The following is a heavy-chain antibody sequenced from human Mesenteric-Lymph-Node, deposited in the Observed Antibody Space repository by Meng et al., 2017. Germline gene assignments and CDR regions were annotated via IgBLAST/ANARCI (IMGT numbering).Heavy chain of an antibody. CDR3: VRSSAWVRTGFDP. D-gene: IGHD6-19*01. CDR1: GGSISTSGYY. J-gene: IGHJ5*02. V-gene: IGHV4-39*01. Sequence: PLRESGPGLVKPSEAISLTCCVSGGSISTSGYYWGWIRQPPGKGLEWIGSIGHSGFTYYTPSLKSRVAVSLDTSKSQFSLMLTSVTAADTAVYYCVRSSAWVRTGFDPWGQGTLVTVSS. CDR2: IGHSGFT.